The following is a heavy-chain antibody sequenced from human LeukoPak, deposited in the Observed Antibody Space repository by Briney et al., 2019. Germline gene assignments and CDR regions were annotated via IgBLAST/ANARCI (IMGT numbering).Heavy chain of an antibody. D-gene: IGHD6-6*01. CDR3: AVFYSSSGGYYYYYMDV. J-gene: IGHJ6*03. CDR1: GGTFSSYA. Sequence: GASVKVSCKASGGTFSSYAISWVRQAPGQGLEWMGGIIPIFGTANYAQKFQGRVTITADESTSTAYMELSSLRSEDTAVYYCAVFYSSSGGYYYYYMDVWGKGTTVTVSS. V-gene: IGHV1-69*13. CDR2: IIPIFGTA.